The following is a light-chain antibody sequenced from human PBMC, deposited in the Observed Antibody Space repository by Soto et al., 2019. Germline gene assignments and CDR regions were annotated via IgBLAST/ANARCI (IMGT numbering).Light chain of an antibody. CDR1: NNFFCGYNF. CDR3: SSYTSSSTPYV. J-gene: IGLJ1*01. V-gene: IGLV2-14*01. CDR2: DVS. Sequence: QSVLTQPASVSGSPGQSITISCTGNNNFFCGYNFVSCYQQHPGKAPKLMIYDVSNRPSGVFNRFSGSKSGNTASLTIFGLQAEDEADYYCSSYTSSSTPYVFGTGTKVTV.